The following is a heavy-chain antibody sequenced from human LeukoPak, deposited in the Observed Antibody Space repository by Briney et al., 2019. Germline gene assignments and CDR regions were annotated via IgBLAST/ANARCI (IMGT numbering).Heavy chain of an antibody. CDR2: ISSSSSTI. V-gene: IGHV3-48*01. Sequence: GGSLRLSCAASGFTFSSYSMNWVRQAPGKGLEWVSYISSSSSTIYYADSVKGRFTISRDNSKNTLFLQMHSLRAEDTAVYYCARWDIRGTAHQLDYWGQGTLVTVSS. D-gene: IGHD5-12*01. CDR1: GFTFSSYS. CDR3: ARWDIRGTAHQLDY. J-gene: IGHJ4*02.